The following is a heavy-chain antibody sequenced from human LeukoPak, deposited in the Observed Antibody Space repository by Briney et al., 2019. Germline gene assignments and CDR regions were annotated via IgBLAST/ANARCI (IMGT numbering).Heavy chain of an antibody. CDR3: AKATTIFGVGQGFDY. CDR1: GFTFSSYA. CDR2: ISGSGGST. J-gene: IGHJ4*02. D-gene: IGHD3-3*01. Sequence: GGSLRLSCAASGFTFSSYAMSWVRQAPGKGLEWVSAISGSGGSTNYADSVKGRFTISRDNSKNTLYLQMNSLRAEDTAVYYCAKATTIFGVGQGFDYWGQGTLVTVSS. V-gene: IGHV3-23*01.